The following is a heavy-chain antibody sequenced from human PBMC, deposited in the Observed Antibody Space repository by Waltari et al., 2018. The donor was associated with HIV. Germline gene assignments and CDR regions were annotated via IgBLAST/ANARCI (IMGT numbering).Heavy chain of an antibody. V-gene: IGHV4-30-2*01. CDR1: GGSISSGGYS. CDR2: IYHSGST. D-gene: IGHD3-22*01. CDR3: ARGRYYDSSGYYYYYFDY. J-gene: IGHJ4*02. Sequence: QLQLQESGSGLVKPSQTLSLTCAVSGGSISSGGYSWSWIRQPPGKGLEWIGYIYHSGSTYYNPSLKSPVTISVDRSKNQFSLKLSSVTAADTAVYYCARGRYYDSSGYYYYYFDYWGQGTLVTVSS.